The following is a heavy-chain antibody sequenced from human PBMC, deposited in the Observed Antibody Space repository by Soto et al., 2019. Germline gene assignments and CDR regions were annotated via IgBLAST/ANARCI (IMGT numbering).Heavy chain of an antibody. Sequence: GASVKASCKAAGYTFTSYDINWVRQAPGQGLEWMGWMNPNSGNTGYAQKCQGRVTMTRNTSISTAYMELSSLRSEDTAVYYCAILSYYDFWSGYWRVLQGYYFGYWGQGALVTVSS. CDR3: AILSYYDFWSGYWRVLQGYYFGY. D-gene: IGHD3-3*01. CDR1: GYTFTSYD. V-gene: IGHV1-8*01. CDR2: MNPNSGNT. J-gene: IGHJ4*02.